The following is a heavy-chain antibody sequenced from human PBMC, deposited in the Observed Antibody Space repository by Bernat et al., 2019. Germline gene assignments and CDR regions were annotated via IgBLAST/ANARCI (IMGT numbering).Heavy chain of an antibody. J-gene: IGHJ4*02. CDR2: IYYSGST. CDR1: GGSISSYY. D-gene: IGHD6-13*01. CDR3: ARLGWYSSSWYFDY. Sequence: QVQLQESGPGLVKPSETLSLTCTVSGGSISSYYWSWIRQPPGKGLEWIGYIYYSGSTNYNPSLKSRVTISVDTSKNQFSLKLSSVTAADTAVYYCARLGWYSSSWYFDYWGQGTLVTVSS. V-gene: IGHV4-59*08.